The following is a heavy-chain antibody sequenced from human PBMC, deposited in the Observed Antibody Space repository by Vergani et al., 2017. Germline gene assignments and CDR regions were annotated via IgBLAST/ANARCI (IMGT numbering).Heavy chain of an antibody. D-gene: IGHD3-10*01. CDR1: GYTFTGYY. J-gene: IGHJ5*02. V-gene: IGHV1-2*02. CDR2: INPNSGGT. Sequence: QVQLVQSGAEVKKPGSSVKVSCKASGYTFTGYYMHWVRQAPGQGLEWMGWINPNSGGTNYAQNFQGRVTMTRDTSISTAYMELSRLRADDTAVYYCATHGSGKLFDPWGQGTLVTVSS. CDR3: ATHGSGKLFDP.